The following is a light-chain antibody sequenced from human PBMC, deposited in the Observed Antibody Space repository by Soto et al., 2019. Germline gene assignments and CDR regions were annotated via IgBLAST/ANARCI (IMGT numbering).Light chain of an antibody. Sequence: QSALTQPPSASGSPGQSVTVSCTGTSSDVGGYNYVSWYQQYPGKAPKLIIYEVSKRPSGVPDRFSGSKSGNRASLTVSGLXAEDEADXYCSSYADSDNWVFGGGTKLTVL. J-gene: IGLJ3*02. CDR2: EVS. CDR3: SSYADSDNWV. CDR1: SSDVGGYNY. V-gene: IGLV2-8*01.